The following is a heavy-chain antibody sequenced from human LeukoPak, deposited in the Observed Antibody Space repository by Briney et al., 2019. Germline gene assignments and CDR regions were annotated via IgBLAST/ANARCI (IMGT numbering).Heavy chain of an antibody. CDR1: GFTFSSYN. CDR2: ISSTSSNI. D-gene: IGHD3-10*01. Sequence: GGSLRLSCAASGFTFSSYNMNWVRQAPGKGLEWVSSISSTSSNIYYADSLKGRFTISRDNAKQSLYLQMNSLRPEDTAVYYCARGRRSGGITMIRGVKDRGWFDFWGQGTLVTVSS. V-gene: IGHV3-21*01. J-gene: IGHJ5*01. CDR3: ARGRRSGGITMIRGVKDRGWFDF.